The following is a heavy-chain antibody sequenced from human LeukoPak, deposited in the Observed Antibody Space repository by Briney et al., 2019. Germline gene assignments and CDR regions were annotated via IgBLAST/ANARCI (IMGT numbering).Heavy chain of an antibody. CDR2: IIPIFGTA. CDR1: GGTFSSYA. J-gene: IGHJ3*02. Sequence: ASVKVSCKASGGTFSSYAISWVRQAPGQGLEWMGGIIPIFGTANYAQKFQGRVTITADESTSTAYMELSSLRSEDTAVYYCARRAAYCSGDCYYAFDIWGQGTMVTVSS. D-gene: IGHD2-21*02. V-gene: IGHV1-69*13. CDR3: ARRAAYCSGDCYYAFDI.